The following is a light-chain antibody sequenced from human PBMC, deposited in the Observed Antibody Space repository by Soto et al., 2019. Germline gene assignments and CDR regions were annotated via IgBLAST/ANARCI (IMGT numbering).Light chain of an antibody. Sequence: DIQMTQSPSTLSASVGDRVTITCRASQSISNWLAWYQQKPGKAPKLLIYKTSNLGSVVPSRFSGSGSGTEFSLTISRLQPDDVATCYCQQYKSFSLTFGGGTRVEVK. CDR2: KTS. CDR1: QSISNW. CDR3: QQYKSFSLT. J-gene: IGKJ4*01. V-gene: IGKV1-5*03.